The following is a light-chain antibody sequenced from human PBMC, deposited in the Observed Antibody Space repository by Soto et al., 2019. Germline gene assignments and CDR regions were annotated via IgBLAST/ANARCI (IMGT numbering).Light chain of an antibody. CDR1: QSISSW. J-gene: IGKJ1*01. V-gene: IGKV1-5*01. Sequence: SQLTQSPSTVSACVGGRVTIACLASQSISSWLAWYQQKPGKAPKLLIYDASSLESVVPSRFSGSASGTEFTLTIRSLQPDDFAPYYCQQYNSYSQKFGQGTKV. CDR2: DAS. CDR3: QQYNSYSQK.